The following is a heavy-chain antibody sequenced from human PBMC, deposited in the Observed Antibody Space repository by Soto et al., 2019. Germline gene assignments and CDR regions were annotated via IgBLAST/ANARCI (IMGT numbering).Heavy chain of an antibody. D-gene: IGHD2-8*01. CDR2: MNPNSGNT. J-gene: IGHJ5*02. V-gene: IGHV1-8*01. CDR1: GYTFTSYD. CDR3: ARGSIVLMVYAIGRANWFDP. Sequence: ASVKVSCKASGYTFTSYDINWVRQATGQGLEWMGWMNPNSGNTGYAQKFQGRVTMTRNTSISTAYMELSSLRSEDTAVYYCARGSIVLMVYAIGRANWFDPWGQGTLVTVSS.